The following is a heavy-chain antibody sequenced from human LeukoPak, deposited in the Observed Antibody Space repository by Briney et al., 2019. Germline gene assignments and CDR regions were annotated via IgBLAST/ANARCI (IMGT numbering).Heavy chain of an antibody. CDR2: ISYSGST. CDR1: GGSISGYY. CDR3: ARNKHYYGSSYYFDY. Sequence: PSETLSLTCTVSGGSISGYYWSWIRQPPGKGLEWVGYISYSGSTNYNPSLKSRVTISVDTSKNQFSLKLSSVTAADTAVCYCARNKHYYGSSYYFDYWGQGTLVAVSS. J-gene: IGHJ4*02. D-gene: IGHD3-10*01. V-gene: IGHV4-59*08.